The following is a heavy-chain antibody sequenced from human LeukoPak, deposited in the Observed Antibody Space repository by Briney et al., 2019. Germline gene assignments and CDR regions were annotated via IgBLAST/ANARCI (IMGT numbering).Heavy chain of an antibody. D-gene: IGHD5-12*01. CDR1: GFTFSSYA. CDR3: ARDPPRVATLFTPFLPPYY. CDR2: ISYDGSNK. Sequence: GGSLRLSCAASGFTFSSYAMHWVRQAPGKGLEWVAVISYDGSNKYYADSVKGRFTISRDNSKNTLYLQMNSLRAEDTAVYYCARDPPRVATLFTPFLPPYYWGQGTLVTVSS. J-gene: IGHJ4*02. V-gene: IGHV3-30*04.